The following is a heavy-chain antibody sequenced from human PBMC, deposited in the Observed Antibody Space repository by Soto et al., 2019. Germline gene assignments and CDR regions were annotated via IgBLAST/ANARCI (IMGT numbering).Heavy chain of an antibody. Sequence: GGSLRLSCAASGFTFSNAWMNWVRQAPGKGLEWVGRTKSKTDGGTTDYAAPVKGRFTISRDDSKNTLYLQMNSLKTEDTAVYYCTTAVDTAMVLYYYYGMDVWGQGTTVTVSS. CDR2: TKSKTDGGTT. J-gene: IGHJ6*02. CDR3: TTAVDTAMVLYYYYGMDV. CDR1: GFTFSNAW. D-gene: IGHD5-18*01. V-gene: IGHV3-15*07.